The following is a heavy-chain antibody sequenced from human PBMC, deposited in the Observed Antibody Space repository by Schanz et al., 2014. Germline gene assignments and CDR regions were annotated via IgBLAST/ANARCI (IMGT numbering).Heavy chain of an antibody. CDR2: ISSRSSHI. CDR1: GFTASSHS. J-gene: IGHJ6*02. D-gene: IGHD3-10*01. CDR3: AKDGPGGSGSYSADGDMDV. Sequence: EVQLVESGGGLVKPGGSLRLSCGVSGFTASSHSMNWVRQAPGKGLEWVSSISSRSSHIYYADSVKGRFTVSRDNAKNSVYLQMNSLRAEDTAVYYCAKDGPGGSGSYSADGDMDVWGQGTTVTVSS. V-gene: IGHV3-21*04.